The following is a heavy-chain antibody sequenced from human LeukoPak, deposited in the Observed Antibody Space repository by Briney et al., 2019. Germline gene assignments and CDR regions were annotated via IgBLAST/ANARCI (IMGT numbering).Heavy chain of an antibody. CDR1: GYTFTSYD. J-gene: IGHJ4*02. D-gene: IGHD6-19*01. Sequence: ASVEVSCKASGYTFTSYDINWVRQATGQGLEWMGWMNPNSGNTGYAQKFQGRVTMTRNTSISTAYMELSSLRSEDTAVYYCARGRYSSGWYGTQGGDYWDQGTLVTVSS. V-gene: IGHV1-8*01. CDR2: MNPNSGNT. CDR3: ARGRYSSGWYGTQGGDY.